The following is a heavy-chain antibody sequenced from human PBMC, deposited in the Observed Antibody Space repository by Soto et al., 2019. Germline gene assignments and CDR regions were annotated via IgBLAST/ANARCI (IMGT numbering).Heavy chain of an antibody. Sequence: GASVKVSCKASGYTFTSYGISWVRQAPGQGLEWMGWISAYNGNTNYAQKLQGRVTMTTDISTSTAYMELRSLRSDDTAVYYCARARYGYSSSSLTYYGMDVWGQGTTVTVSS. CDR2: ISAYNGNT. V-gene: IGHV1-18*01. CDR3: ARARYGYSSSSLTYYGMDV. J-gene: IGHJ6*02. CDR1: GYTFTSYG. D-gene: IGHD6-6*01.